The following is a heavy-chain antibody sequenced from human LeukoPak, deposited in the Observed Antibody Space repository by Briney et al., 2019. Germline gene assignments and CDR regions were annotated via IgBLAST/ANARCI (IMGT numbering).Heavy chain of an antibody. V-gene: IGHV4-59*08. CDR2: IYYSGST. Sequence: ASETLSLTCTVSGGSISSYYWSWIRQPPGKGLEWIGYIYYSGSTSYSPSLTSRVTISVDTSKNQFSLRLTSVTAADTAVYYCARQRIAVTFDYWGQGTVVTVSS. D-gene: IGHD6-19*01. CDR3: ARQRIAVTFDY. CDR1: GGSISSYY. J-gene: IGHJ4*02.